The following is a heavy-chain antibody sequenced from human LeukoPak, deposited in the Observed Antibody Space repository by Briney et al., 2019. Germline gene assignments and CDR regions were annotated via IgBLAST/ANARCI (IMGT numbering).Heavy chain of an antibody. CDR2: ISGSGRTI. J-gene: IGHJ4*02. V-gene: IGHV3-48*03. CDR1: GFTFSSYE. Sequence: GGSLRLSCAASGFTFSSYEMNWVRQAPGKGLEWVSYISGSGRTISYADSVKGGFTISRDNPKNSLYLQMNSLRVEDTAVYHCARGGLYGYDVFDYWGQGTLVTVSS. D-gene: IGHD5-12*01. CDR3: ARGGLYGYDVFDY.